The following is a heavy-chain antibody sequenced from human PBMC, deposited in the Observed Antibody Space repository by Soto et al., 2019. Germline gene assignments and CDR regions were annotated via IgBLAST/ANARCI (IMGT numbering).Heavy chain of an antibody. J-gene: IGHJ5*02. CDR1: SYSISSGFF. V-gene: IGHV4-38-2*02. CDR2: IYHTGDT. D-gene: IGHD2-8*01. Sequence: SETLSLTCVVSSYSISSGFFWAWIRQPPGKGLEWVGSIYHTGDTHYNPSLRSQVSMSVDTSKNHFSLRLTYLTAADTAVYFCARDTNSLDLWGHGLLVT. CDR3: ARDTNSLDL.